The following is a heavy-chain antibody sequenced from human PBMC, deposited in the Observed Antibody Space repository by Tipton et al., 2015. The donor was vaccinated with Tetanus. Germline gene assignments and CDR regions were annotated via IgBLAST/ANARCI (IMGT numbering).Heavy chain of an antibody. CDR1: GFTFSNSG. J-gene: IGHJ6*02. CDR2: ISGSGTVT. Sequence: SLRLSCAASGFTFSNSGMSWVRQAPGKGLEWVSAISGSGTVTYYADSVKGRFTISRDNAKNSLYLQMNSLRAEDTALYYCAKDNGGYSYGRYGMDVWGQGTTVTVSS. CDR3: AKDNGGYSYGRYGMDV. V-gene: IGHV3-23*01. D-gene: IGHD5-18*01.